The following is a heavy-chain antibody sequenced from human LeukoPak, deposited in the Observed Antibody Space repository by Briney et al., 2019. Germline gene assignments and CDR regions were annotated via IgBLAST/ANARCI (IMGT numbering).Heavy chain of an antibody. J-gene: IGHJ6*02. D-gene: IGHD2-2*01. CDR2: IRSSGSTI. Sequence: PGGSLRLSCAASGFTFSSYEMNWVRQAPGKGLEWVSYIRSSGSTIYYADSVKGRFTISRDNAKNSLYLQMNSLRAEDTAVYYCARRCSSTSCLYYYYGMDVWGQGTTVTVSS. CDR3: ARRCSSTSCLYYYYGMDV. V-gene: IGHV3-48*03. CDR1: GFTFSSYE.